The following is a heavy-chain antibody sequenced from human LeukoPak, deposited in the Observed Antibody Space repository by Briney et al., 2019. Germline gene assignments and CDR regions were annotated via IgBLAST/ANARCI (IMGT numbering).Heavy chain of an antibody. V-gene: IGHV1-18*04. J-gene: IGHJ4*02. Sequence: ASVKVSCKASGYTFTGYYMHWVRRAPGQGLEWMGWISAYNGNTNYAQKLQGRVTMTTDTSTSTAYMELRSLRSDDTAVYYCARVASGIVVVNPFDYWGQGTLVTVSS. CDR2: ISAYNGNT. CDR3: ARVASGIVVVNPFDY. D-gene: IGHD3-22*01. CDR1: GYTFTGYY.